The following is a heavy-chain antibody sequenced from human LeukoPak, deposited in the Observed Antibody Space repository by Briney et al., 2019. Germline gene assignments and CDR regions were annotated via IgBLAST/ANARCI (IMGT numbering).Heavy chain of an antibody. CDR2: IYSGGST. J-gene: IGHJ6*02. V-gene: IGHV3-53*01. Sequence: GGSLRLSCAASGFTVSSNYMSWVRQAPGKGLEWVSVIYSGGSTYYADSVKGRFTISRDNSKNTLYLQMNSLRAEDTAVYYCARDRIQLYYYYGMDVWGQGTTVTVSS. CDR3: ARDRIQLYYYYGMDV. CDR1: GFTVSSNY. D-gene: IGHD5-18*01.